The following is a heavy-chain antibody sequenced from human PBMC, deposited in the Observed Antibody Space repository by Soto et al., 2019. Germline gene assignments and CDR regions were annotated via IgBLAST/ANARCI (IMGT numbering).Heavy chain of an antibody. CDR3: AREGTIFGVVISYGMDV. CDR2: INPSGGST. J-gene: IGHJ6*02. V-gene: IGHV1-46*01. Sequence: GASVKVSCKASGYTFTSYYMHWVRQAPGQGLEWMGIINPSGGSTSYAQKFQGRVTMTRDTSTSTVYMELSSLRSEDTAVYYGAREGTIFGVVISYGMDVWGQGTTVTVSS. D-gene: IGHD3-3*01. CDR1: GYTFTSYY.